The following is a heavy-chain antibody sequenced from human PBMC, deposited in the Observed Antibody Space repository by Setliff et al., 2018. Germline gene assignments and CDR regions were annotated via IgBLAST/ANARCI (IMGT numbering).Heavy chain of an antibody. CDR3: AGPFDVGPYPRPIDGLDL. V-gene: IGHV1-2*02. CDR1: GYIFRDYY. CDR2: INPNSGGR. D-gene: IGHD3-9*01. J-gene: IGHJ3*01. Sequence: ASVKVSCKASGYIFRDYYIHWVRQAPGQGLEWMGWINPNSGGREYAEAFQGRVTMTGDTPVRTAFMELSGLTSDDTAVYYCAGPFDVGPYPRPIDGLDLWGQGTRVTVS.